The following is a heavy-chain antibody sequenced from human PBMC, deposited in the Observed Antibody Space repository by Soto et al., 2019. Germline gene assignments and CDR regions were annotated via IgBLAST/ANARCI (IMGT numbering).Heavy chain of an antibody. CDR3: ARNYYNSYVLGY. Sequence: QVQLQESGPGLVKPSQTLSLTCTVSGGSINSGGYYWSWIRQHPGKGLEWLGKIFYTGSTSYNPSLKSRVNISVDTSKNQFSLKLNSVTASDTAVYYCARNYYNSYVLGYWGQGTLVTVSS. V-gene: IGHV4-31*03. CDR2: IFYTGST. CDR1: GGSINSGGYY. J-gene: IGHJ4*02. D-gene: IGHD4-4*01.